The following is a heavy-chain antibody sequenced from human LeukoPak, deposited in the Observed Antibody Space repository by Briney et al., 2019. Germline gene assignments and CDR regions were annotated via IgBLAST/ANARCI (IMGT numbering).Heavy chain of an antibody. CDR3: AKSRRGSEAFDI. V-gene: IGHV3-23*01. CDR1: GFAFSSYA. Sequence: GGSLRLSCAASGFAFSSYAMSWVRQAPGKGLEWVSAISGSGGSTYYADSVKGRFTISRDNSKNTLYLQMNSLRAEDTAVYYCAKSRRGSEAFDIWGQGTMVTVSS. CDR2: ISGSGGST. J-gene: IGHJ3*02. D-gene: IGHD3-10*01.